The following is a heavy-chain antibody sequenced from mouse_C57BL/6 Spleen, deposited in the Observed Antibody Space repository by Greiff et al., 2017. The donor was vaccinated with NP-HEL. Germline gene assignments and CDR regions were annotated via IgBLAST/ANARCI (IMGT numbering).Heavy chain of an antibody. Sequence: QVQLQQPGAELVKPGASVKMSCKASGYTFTSYWITWVKQRPGQGLEWIGDIYPGSGSTNYNEKFKSKATLTVDTSSSTAYMQLSSLTSEDSAVYYCARGVYYDYDPGYFDVWGTGTTVTVSS. D-gene: IGHD2-4*01. V-gene: IGHV1-55*01. CDR1: GYTFTSYW. CDR2: IYPGSGST. CDR3: ARGVYYDYDPGYFDV. J-gene: IGHJ1*03.